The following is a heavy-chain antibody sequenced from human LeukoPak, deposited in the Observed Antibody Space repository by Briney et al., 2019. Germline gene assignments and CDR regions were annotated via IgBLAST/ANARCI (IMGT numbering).Heavy chain of an antibody. J-gene: IGHJ3*02. CDR2: IYTSGST. D-gene: IGHD3-9*01. Sequence: SETLSLTCTVSGGSISSYYWSWIRQPAGKGLEWIGRIYTSGSTNYKPSLNSRVTISVDTSKNKFSLKLSSVTAADTAVYYCARVRTYYDILTGYSDNAFDIWGQGTMVTVSS. V-gene: IGHV4-4*07. CDR1: GGSISSYY. CDR3: ARVRTYYDILTGYSDNAFDI.